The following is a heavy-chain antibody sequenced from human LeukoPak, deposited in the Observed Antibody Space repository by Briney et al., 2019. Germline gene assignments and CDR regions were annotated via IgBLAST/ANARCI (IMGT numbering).Heavy chain of an antibody. Sequence: PGRSLRLSCTASGFTFGDYAMSWVRQAPGKGLEWVGFIRSKAYGGTTEYAASVKGRFTISRDDSKSIAYLQMNSLKTEDTAVYYCTRAAAGTMVGWFDPWAREPWSPSPQ. J-gene: IGHJ5*02. CDR2: IRSKAYGGTT. CDR3: TRAAAGTMVGWFDP. CDR1: GFTFGDYA. D-gene: IGHD6-13*01. V-gene: IGHV3-49*04.